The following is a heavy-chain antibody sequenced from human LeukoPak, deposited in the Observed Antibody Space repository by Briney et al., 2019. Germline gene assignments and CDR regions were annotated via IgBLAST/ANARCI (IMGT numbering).Heavy chain of an antibody. CDR2: IFPIFGTS. CDR3: ARADGYDIWTGYRGWFDP. J-gene: IGHJ5*02. D-gene: IGHD3-9*01. V-gene: IGHV1-69*13. Sequence: ASVKVSCKASGDTLSSHAISWVRQAPGQGLEWMGGIFPIFGTSNYAQRFQGRVTITADESTSTAYMESSSLRSEDTAVYYCARADGYDIWTGYRGWFDPWGQGTLVTVSS. CDR1: GDTLSSHA.